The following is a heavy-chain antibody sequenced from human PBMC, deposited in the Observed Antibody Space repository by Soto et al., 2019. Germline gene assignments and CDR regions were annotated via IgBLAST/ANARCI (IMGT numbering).Heavy chain of an antibody. CDR1: GFIFSSYD. Sequence: EVQLVESGGGLVQPGGSLRLSCAASGFIFSSYDMHWVRQATGKGLEWVSAIGTAGDTYYPGSVKGRFTISRENAKNSLYLQMNSVRAGDTAVYYCARVGRLRFFDYWGQGTLGTVSS. CDR2: IGTAGDT. J-gene: IGHJ4*02. D-gene: IGHD5-12*01. V-gene: IGHV3-13*04. CDR3: ARVGRLRFFDY.